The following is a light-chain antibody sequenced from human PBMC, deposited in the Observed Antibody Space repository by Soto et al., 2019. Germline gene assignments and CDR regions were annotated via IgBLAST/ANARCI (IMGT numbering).Light chain of an antibody. CDR1: QSIAAS. Sequence: DVQMTQSPSTLSASVGDSVTITCRASQSIAASLAWYQLKPGEAPKLLIYDVSNLESGVPSRFSGSGSGTEFSLTIRSLQPYDFATYYCQQYDYSRTFGQGTKVEIK. J-gene: IGKJ1*01. V-gene: IGKV1-5*01. CDR3: QQYDYSRT. CDR2: DVS.